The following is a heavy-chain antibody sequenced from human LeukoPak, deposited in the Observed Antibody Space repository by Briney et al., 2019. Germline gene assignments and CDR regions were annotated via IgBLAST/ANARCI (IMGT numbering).Heavy chain of an antibody. CDR2: ISAYNGNT. CDR1: GYTFTGYY. V-gene: IGHV1-18*04. Sequence: ASVKVSCKASGYTFTGYYMHWVRQAPGQGLEWMGWISAYNGNTNYAQKLQGRVTMTTDTSTSTAYMELRSLRSDDTAVYYCARDGAAVAGISTFDYWGQGTLVTVSS. D-gene: IGHD6-19*01. CDR3: ARDGAAVAGISTFDY. J-gene: IGHJ4*02.